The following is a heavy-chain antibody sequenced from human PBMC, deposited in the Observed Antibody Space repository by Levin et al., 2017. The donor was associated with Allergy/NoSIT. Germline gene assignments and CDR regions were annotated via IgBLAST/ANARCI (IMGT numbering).Heavy chain of an antibody. CDR1: GFIFSSYS. CDR3: ASGISSSGYYYMDV. V-gene: IGHV3-21*01. J-gene: IGHJ6*03. Sequence: GRSLRLSCAASGFIFSSYSMNWVRQAPGKGLEWVSSISSSSSYIYYADAVKGRFTISRDNAKNSVYLQMNSLRAEDTAVYYCASGISSSGYYYMDVWGKGTTVTVSS. D-gene: IGHD6-13*01. CDR2: ISSSSSYI.